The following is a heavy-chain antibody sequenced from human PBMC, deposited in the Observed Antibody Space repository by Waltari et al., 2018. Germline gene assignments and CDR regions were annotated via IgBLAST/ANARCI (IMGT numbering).Heavy chain of an antibody. V-gene: IGHV3-30-3*01. D-gene: IGHD2-15*01. Sequence: QVQLVQSGGGVVQSEKSLRHYCAASGFTFSPYLLNWGRQAPGKGLELGAVISFDGSITNYADSVKGRFSISKDDSKNTLYLQMNSLRPEDTAVYYCARAGGGSWLHEDAFDVWGQGTMVTVSS. CDR3: ARAGGGSWLHEDAFDV. CDR2: ISFDGSIT. J-gene: IGHJ3*01. CDR1: GFTFSPYL.